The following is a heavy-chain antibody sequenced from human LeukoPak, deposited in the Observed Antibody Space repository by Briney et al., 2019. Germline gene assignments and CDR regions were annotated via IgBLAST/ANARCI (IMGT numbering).Heavy chain of an antibody. Sequence: SVKVSCKASGGTFSGYAISWVRQAPGQGLEWMGRIIPIFGTANYAQKFQGRVTITTDESTSTAYMELSSLRSEDTAAYYCARDYGYSYGYPGAYWGQGTLVTVSS. V-gene: IGHV1-69*05. D-gene: IGHD5-18*01. CDR3: ARDYGYSYGYPGAY. CDR2: IIPIFGTA. J-gene: IGHJ4*02. CDR1: GGTFSGYA.